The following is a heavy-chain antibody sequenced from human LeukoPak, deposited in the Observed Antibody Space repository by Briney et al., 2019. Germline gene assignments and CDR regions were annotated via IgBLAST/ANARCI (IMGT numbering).Heavy chain of an antibody. V-gene: IGHV4-39*01. Sequence: TPSETLSLTCTVSGGSIRSSGYYWGWIRQPPGRGVEWIGSIYYTGGSFYTPSLKSRVSVSVDTSKNQFSLWLTSATAADTARYYCARHPDRDLEGLLGGVGGDYWGQGIVATVSS. J-gene: IGHJ4*02. CDR2: IYYTGGS. CDR1: GGSIRSSGYY. D-gene: IGHD3-10*01. CDR3: ARHPDRDLEGLLGGVGGDY.